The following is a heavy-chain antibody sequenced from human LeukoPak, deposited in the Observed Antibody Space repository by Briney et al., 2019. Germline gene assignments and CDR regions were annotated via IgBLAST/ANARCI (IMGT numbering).Heavy chain of an antibody. CDR1: GGSISSYY. J-gene: IGHJ5*02. D-gene: IGHD5-18*01. CDR2: IYTSGST. V-gene: IGHV4-4*07. CDR3: ARWLRGGRYSYGYDSWFDP. Sequence: KPSETLSLTCTVSGGSISSYYWSWIRQPAGKGLEWIGRIYTSGSTNYNPSLKSRVTMSVDTSKNQFSLKLSSVTAADTAVYYCARWLRGGRYSYGYDSWFDPWGQGTLVTVSS.